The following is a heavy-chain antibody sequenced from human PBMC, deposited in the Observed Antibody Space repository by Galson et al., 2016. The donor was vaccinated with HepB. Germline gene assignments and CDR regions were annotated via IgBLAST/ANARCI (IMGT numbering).Heavy chain of an antibody. V-gene: IGHV3-48*03. CDR1: GFIFSSYE. J-gene: IGHJ4*02. D-gene: IGHD3-22*01. CDR3: ARASNYDSNGYLRY. CDR2: ISSSGSTI. Sequence: SLRLSCAASGFIFSSYEINWVRQAPGMGLEWVSYISSSGSTIYYADSVKGRFTIPRNNPKNSLYLQMNSLRAEDTAVYYCARASNYDSNGYLRYWGQGTLVTVSS.